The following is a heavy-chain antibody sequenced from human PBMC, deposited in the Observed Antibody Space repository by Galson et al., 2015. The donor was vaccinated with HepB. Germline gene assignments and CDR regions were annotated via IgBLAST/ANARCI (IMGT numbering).Heavy chain of an antibody. D-gene: IGHD1-1*01. Sequence: TLSLTCTVSGGSISSGGYYWSWIRQHPGKGLEWIGYIYYSGSTYYNPSLKSRVTISVDTSKNQFSLKLSSVTAADTAVYYCARDSYPTTRDDAFDIWGQGTMVTVSS. V-gene: IGHV4-31*03. CDR2: IYYSGST. CDR1: GGSISSGGYY. CDR3: ARDSYPTTRDDAFDI. J-gene: IGHJ3*02.